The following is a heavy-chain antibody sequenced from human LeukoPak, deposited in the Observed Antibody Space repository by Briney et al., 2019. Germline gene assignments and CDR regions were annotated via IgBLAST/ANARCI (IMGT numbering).Heavy chain of an antibody. Sequence: GGSLRLSCAASGFTFSSYAVSWVRQAPGKGLEWVSAISGSGGSTYYADSVKGRFTISRDNSKNTLYLQMNSLRAEDTAVYYCAKDRIRITMVRGVISLFDYWGQGTLVTVSS. CDR2: ISGSGGST. CDR1: GFTFSSYA. V-gene: IGHV3-23*01. CDR3: AKDRIRITMVRGVISLFDY. J-gene: IGHJ4*02. D-gene: IGHD3-10*01.